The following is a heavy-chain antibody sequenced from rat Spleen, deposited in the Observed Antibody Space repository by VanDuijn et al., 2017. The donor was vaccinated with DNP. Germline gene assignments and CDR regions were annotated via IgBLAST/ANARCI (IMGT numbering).Heavy chain of an antibody. CDR2: INTDGGTT. CDR1: GFTFSSYW. V-gene: IGHV5-58*01. D-gene: IGHD1-3*01. Sequence: EVQLVETGGGLVQPGRSLKLSCAASGFTFSSYWMYWIRQAPGKGLEWVASINTDGGTTYYPDSVKGRFTISRDNAENTIYLQMNSLRSEDMATYYCARWASTVAGYFDYWGQGVMVTVSS. CDR3: ARWASTVAGYFDY. J-gene: IGHJ2*01.